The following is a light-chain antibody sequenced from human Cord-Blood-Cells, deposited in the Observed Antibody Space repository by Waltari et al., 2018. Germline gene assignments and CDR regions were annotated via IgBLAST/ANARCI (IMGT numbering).Light chain of an antibody. CDR3: QQRSNWPIT. Sequence: EIVLTQSPATLSLSPGERATLSCRASQSVSSYLAWYQQKPGQAPRLLIYDASNRATGIPARFSGSGSGTDFTLTISSLEPEYFAVYYRQQRSNWPITFGQGTRLEIK. V-gene: IGKV3-11*01. J-gene: IGKJ5*01. CDR2: DAS. CDR1: QSVSSY.